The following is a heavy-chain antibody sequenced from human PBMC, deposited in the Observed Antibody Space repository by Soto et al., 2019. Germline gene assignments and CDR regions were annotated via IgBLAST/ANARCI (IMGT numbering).Heavy chain of an antibody. V-gene: IGHV1-69*01. CDR3: ARASPVICGGDPWYRLDSSFDS. D-gene: IGHD2-21*02. CDR1: GATFSTTG. CDR2: IIPLFGTP. J-gene: IGHJ5*01. Sequence: QVQLVQSGAEVRKPGSSLRVSCKSSGATFSTTGISWVRQAPGQGLEWMGGIIPLFGTPKYARKFQGRVSITADERTNTVYMELNSLRPDDAAVYYCARASPVICGGDPWYRLDSSFDSWGQGSLVIVSS.